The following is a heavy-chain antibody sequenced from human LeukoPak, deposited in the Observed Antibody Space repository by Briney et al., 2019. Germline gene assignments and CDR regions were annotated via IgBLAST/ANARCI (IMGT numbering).Heavy chain of an antibody. CDR3: ARAHSTYYRHDAFDI. CDR1: GFTFSTYT. CDR2: ISSSSSTI. D-gene: IGHD3-10*01. J-gene: IGHJ3*02. Sequence: GGSLRLSCTASGFTFSTYTMNWVRQAPGKRLEWVSYISSSSSTIYYAVSVKGRFTISRDNANNSLYLQMSSLRAEDTALYYCARAHSTYYRHDAFDIWGRGTMVTVSS. V-gene: IGHV3-48*01.